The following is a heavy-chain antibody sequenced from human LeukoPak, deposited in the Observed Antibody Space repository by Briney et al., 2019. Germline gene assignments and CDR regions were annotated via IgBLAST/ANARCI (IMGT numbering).Heavy chain of an antibody. CDR2: ISSSSSYI. V-gene: IGHV3-21*01. D-gene: IGHD2-8*01. CDR1: GFTFSSYT. Sequence: GGSLRLSCAASGFTFSSYTMNWVRQAPGKGLEWVSSISSSSSYIYYADSVKGRFTISRDNAKNSLFLQMNSLRAEDTAVYYCARGGYCTNGVCYTGKGLDYWGQGTLVTVSS. J-gene: IGHJ4*02. CDR3: ARGGYCTNGVCYTGKGLDY.